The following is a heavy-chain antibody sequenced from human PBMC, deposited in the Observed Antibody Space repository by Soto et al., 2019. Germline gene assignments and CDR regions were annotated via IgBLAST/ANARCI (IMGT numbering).Heavy chain of an antibody. CDR1: GFTFSSYA. CDR2: ISGSGGST. V-gene: IGHV3-23*01. J-gene: IGHJ6*03. Sequence: EVQLLESGGGLVQPGGSLRLSCAASGFTFSSYAMSWVRQAPGKGLERVSAISGSGGSTYYADSVKGRFTISRDNSKNTLYLQMNSLRAEDTAVYYCAKVSRPMGSYYYMDVWGKGTTVTVSS. D-gene: IGHD1-26*01. CDR3: AKVSRPMGSYYYMDV.